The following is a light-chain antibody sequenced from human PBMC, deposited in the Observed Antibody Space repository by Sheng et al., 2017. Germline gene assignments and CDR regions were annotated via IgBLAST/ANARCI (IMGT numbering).Light chain of an antibody. CDR3: QQFRDSPFS. Sequence: ETVMTQSPATLSVSPGERATLSCRASQSVSVNLAWYQQKPGQATRLLISGASTRATGIPDRFSASGSGTDFTLTISRLEPEDFAVYYCQQFRDSPFSFGPGTKIEIK. CDR1: QSVSVN. CDR2: GAS. J-gene: IGKJ3*01. V-gene: IGKV3D-15*01.